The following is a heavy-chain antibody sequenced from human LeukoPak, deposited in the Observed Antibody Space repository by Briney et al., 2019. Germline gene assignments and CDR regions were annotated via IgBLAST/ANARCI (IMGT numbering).Heavy chain of an antibody. V-gene: IGHV3-30*01. J-gene: IGHJ6*03. CDR3: ARDPQFFGVVGEGNRPADYYYYYMDV. CDR2: ISYDGSNK. Sequence: GGSLRLSCAASGFTLSSYAMHWVRQAPGKGLEWVAVISYDGSNKYYADSVKGRFTISRDNSKNTLYLQMNSLRAEDTAVYYCARDPQFFGVVGEGNRPADYYYYYMDVWGKGTTVTVSS. CDR1: GFTLSSYA. D-gene: IGHD3-3*01.